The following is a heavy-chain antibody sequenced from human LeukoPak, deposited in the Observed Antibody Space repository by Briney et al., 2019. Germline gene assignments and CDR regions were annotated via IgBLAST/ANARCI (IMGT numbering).Heavy chain of an antibody. V-gene: IGHV1-69*05. CDR2: IIPIFGTA. CDR1: GGTFSSYA. CDR3: ARVPTVTTDYYYYMDI. D-gene: IGHD4-11*01. J-gene: IGHJ6*03. Sequence: ASVKVSCKASGGTFSSYAISWVRQAPGQGLEWMGRIIPIFGTANYAQKFQGRVTITTDESTSTAYMELSSLRSEDTAVYYCARVPTVTTDYYYYMDIWGKGTTVTVSS.